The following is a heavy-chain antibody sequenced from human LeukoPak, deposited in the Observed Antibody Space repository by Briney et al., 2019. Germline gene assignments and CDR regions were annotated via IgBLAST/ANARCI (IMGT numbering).Heavy chain of an antibody. CDR2: IYYSGST. J-gene: IGHJ4*02. V-gene: IGHV4-59*01. D-gene: IGHD4-17*01. Sequence: SETLSLTCTVPGGSISSYYWSWIRQPPGKGLEWIGYIYYSGSTNYNPSLKSRVTISVDTSKNQFSLKLSSVTAADTAVYYCASWSTGDYARFDYWGQGTLVTVSS. CDR3: ASWSTGDYARFDY. CDR1: GGSISSYY.